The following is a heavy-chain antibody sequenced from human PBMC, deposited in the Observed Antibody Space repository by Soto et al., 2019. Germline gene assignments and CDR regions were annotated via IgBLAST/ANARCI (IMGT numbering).Heavy chain of an antibody. V-gene: IGHV4-59*01. J-gene: IGHJ3*02. D-gene: IGHD2-2*01. CDR3: ARDRYCSSTSCYERDAFDI. CDR2: IYYSGST. Sequence: QVQLQESGPGLVKPSETLSLTCTVSGGSISSYYWSWIRQPPGKGLEWIGYIYYSGSTNYNPSLKSRVTISVHTSHHQFSLKLSSVTAADTAVYCCARDRYCSSTSCYERDAFDIWGQETMVTVSS. CDR1: GGSISSYY.